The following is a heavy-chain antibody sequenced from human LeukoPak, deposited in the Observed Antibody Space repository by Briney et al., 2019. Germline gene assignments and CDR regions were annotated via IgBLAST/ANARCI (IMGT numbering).Heavy chain of an antibody. CDR2: ISGSGGST. V-gene: IGHV3-23*01. Sequence: GGSLRLSCAASGFTFSSYAMSWVRQAPGKGLEWVSAISGSGGSTYYADSVKGRFTISRDNSKSTLYLQMNSLRAEDTAVYYCAKDGVVPAADAYYYYYGMDVWGQGTTVTVSS. J-gene: IGHJ6*02. CDR3: AKDGVVPAADAYYYYYGMDV. CDR1: GFTFSSYA. D-gene: IGHD2-2*01.